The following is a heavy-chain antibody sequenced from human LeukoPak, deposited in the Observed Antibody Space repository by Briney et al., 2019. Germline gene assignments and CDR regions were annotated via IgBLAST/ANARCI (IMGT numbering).Heavy chain of an antibody. CDR2: IYYTGST. J-gene: IGHJ4*02. Sequence: SETLSLTCTVAGGSISNYYWTWIRQPPGKGLDWIGYIYYTGSTNYNPSLKSRVTISIDTSKNHFSLRLSSVTAADTASYYCARGYAYGPNYYFDYWGQGTLVTVSS. CDR3: ARGYAYGPNYYFDY. D-gene: IGHD5-18*01. CDR1: GGSISNYY. V-gene: IGHV4-59*01.